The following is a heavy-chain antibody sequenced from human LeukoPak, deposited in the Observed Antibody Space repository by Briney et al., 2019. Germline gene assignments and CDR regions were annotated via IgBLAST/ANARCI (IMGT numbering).Heavy chain of an antibody. V-gene: IGHV3-21*01. Sequence: GGSLRLSCAASRFTFNTYAMSWVRQAPGKGLGWVSSISSSSSYIYYADSVKGRFTISRDNAKNSVYLEMNSLRADDTAVYYCARSARLMKGVVEVTALDDWGQGTLVTVSS. D-gene: IGHD3-3*01. J-gene: IGHJ4*02. CDR1: RFTFNTYA. CDR2: ISSSSSYI. CDR3: ARSARLMKGVVEVTALDD.